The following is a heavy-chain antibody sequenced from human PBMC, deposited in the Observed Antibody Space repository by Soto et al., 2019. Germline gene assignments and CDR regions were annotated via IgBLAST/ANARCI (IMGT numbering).Heavy chain of an antibody. D-gene: IGHD3-10*01. CDR2: INWKSDI. V-gene: IGHV3-9*01. CDR1: GFTFDDNA. CDR3: ASYRRFVDLNYYFDI. J-gene: IGHJ4*02. Sequence: GGSLRLSCAVSGFTFDDNAMHWVRQAPEKGLEWVSGINWKSDIGYADSVKGRFTISRDNVRSTLFLMMNNLRSEDTAVYYCASYRRFVDLNYYFDIWGQGNLVT.